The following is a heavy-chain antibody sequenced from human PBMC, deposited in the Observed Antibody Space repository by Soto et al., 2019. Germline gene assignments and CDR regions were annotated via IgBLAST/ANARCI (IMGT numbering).Heavy chain of an antibody. V-gene: IGHV4-31*03. CDR2: IFFSGNT. CDR3: ARGYFSRYYFDY. Sequence: SETLSLTCTVSGGSILNGGHYWTWIRQHPGKGLEWIGRIFFSGNTHYNPALKSRLTFSLDTAKNQFSLKLSSVTAADTAVYYCARGYFSRYYFDYWGQGTLVTVSS. J-gene: IGHJ4*02. D-gene: IGHD3-9*01. CDR1: GGSILNGGHY.